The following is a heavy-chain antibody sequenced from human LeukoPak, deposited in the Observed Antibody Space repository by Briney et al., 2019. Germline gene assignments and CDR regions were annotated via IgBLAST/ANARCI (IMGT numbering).Heavy chain of an antibody. D-gene: IGHD4-17*01. CDR2: ISSSSSYI. V-gene: IGHV3-21*01. CDR1: GFTFSSYS. Sequence: GGSLRLSCAASGFTFSSYSMNWVRQAPGKGLEWASSISSSSSYIYYADSVKGRFTISRDNAKNSLYLQMNSLRAEDTAVYYCARVRATVTYSRSFDYWGQGTLVTVSS. CDR3: ARVRATVTYSRSFDY. J-gene: IGHJ4*02.